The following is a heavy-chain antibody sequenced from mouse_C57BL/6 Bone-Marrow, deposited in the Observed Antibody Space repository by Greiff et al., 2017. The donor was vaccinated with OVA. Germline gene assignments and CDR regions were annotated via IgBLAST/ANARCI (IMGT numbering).Heavy chain of an antibody. J-gene: IGHJ3*01. V-gene: IGHV1-81*01. D-gene: IGHD2-4*01. CDR3: ARGDYDVWFAY. Sequence: QVQLQQSGAELARPGASVKRSCKASGYTFTRYGISGVKQRTGQGLEGRGEIYPRSGNTYYNEKFKGKATLTADKSSSTAYMELRSLTSEDSAVYFCARGDYDVWFAYWGQGTLVTVSA. CDR2: IYPRSGNT. CDR1: GYTFTRYG.